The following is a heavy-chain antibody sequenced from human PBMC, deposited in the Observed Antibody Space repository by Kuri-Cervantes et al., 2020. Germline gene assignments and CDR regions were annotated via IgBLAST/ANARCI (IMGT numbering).Heavy chain of an antibody. CDR3: ARANRGLNFDY. CDR2: IYYSGST. J-gene: IGHJ4*02. D-gene: IGHD3/OR15-3a*01. CDR1: GFTVSSNY. Sequence: GSLRLSCAASGFTVSSNYMSWIRQAPGKGLEWIGYIYYSGSTYYNPSLKSRVTISVDTSKNQLSLKLSSVTAADTAVYYCARANRGLNFDYWGQGTLVTVSS. V-gene: IGHV4-59*06.